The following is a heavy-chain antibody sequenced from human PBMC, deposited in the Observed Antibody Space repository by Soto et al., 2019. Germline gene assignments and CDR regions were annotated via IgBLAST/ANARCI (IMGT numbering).Heavy chain of an antibody. CDR2: ISGSGGST. J-gene: IGHJ6*03. D-gene: IGHD6-13*01. CDR1: GFTFSSYA. V-gene: IGHV3-23*01. Sequence: EVQLLESGGGLVQPGGSLRLSCAASGFTFSSYAMSWVRQAPGKGLEWVSAISGSGGSTYYADSVKGRFTISSDNSKNTLYLQMNSLRAEDTAVYYCAKDAGSSWHSFYSYYMAVWGKGTKVTVSS. CDR3: AKDAGSSWHSFYSYYMAV.